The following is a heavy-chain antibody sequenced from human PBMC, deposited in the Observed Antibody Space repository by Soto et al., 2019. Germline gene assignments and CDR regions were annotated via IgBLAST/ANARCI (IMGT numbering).Heavy chain of an antibody. D-gene: IGHD3-22*01. V-gene: IGHV3-23*01. Sequence: PGGSLRLSCAASGFTFSSYAMSWVRQAPGKGLEWVSAISGSGGSTYYADSVKGRFTISRDNSKNTLYLQMNSLRAEDTAVYYCAKDRYYDSSGYYPGYFDYWGQGTLVTVSS. CDR1: GFTFSSYA. CDR2: ISGSGGST. CDR3: AKDRYYDSSGYYPGYFDY. J-gene: IGHJ4*02.